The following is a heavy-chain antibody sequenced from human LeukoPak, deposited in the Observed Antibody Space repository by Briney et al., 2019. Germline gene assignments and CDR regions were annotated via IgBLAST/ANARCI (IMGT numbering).Heavy chain of an antibody. Sequence: KTSETLSLTCTVSGDSIGYYYWSWIRQPPGKGLEWIGYIYYTGSTDYNPSLKSRVTISVDTSKNQFSLKLSSMTAADTAVYYCARGPTVTNVAFDIWGQGTMVTVSS. CDR2: IYYTGST. V-gene: IGHV4-59*01. D-gene: IGHD4-17*01. J-gene: IGHJ3*02. CDR3: ARGPTVTNVAFDI. CDR1: GDSIGYYY.